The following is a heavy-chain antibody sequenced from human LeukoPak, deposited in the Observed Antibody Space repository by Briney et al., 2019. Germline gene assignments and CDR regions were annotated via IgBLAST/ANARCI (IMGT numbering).Heavy chain of an antibody. J-gene: IGHJ4*02. V-gene: IGHV3-15*01. D-gene: IGHD3-22*01. CDR3: TTVGLLGYNDNNGYYYFDF. CDR1: GLTFSNAW. Sequence: GGSLRLSCAASGLTFSNAWMSWVRQAPGKGLEWVGRIKSKKDGGTTDYAAPVKGRFTISRDDSTNTLYLQMNSLKTEDTAVFYCTTVGLLGYNDNNGYYYFDFWGQGTLVTVSS. CDR2: IKSKKDGGTT.